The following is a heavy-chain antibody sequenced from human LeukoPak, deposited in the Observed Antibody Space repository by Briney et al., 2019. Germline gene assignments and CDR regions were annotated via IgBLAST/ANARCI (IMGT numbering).Heavy chain of an antibody. Sequence: SETLSLTCAVYGGSFSGYYWSWIRQPPGKGLEWIGEINHSGSTNYNPSLKSRVTISVDTSKNQFSLKLSSVTAADTAVYYCASVYPSGYYFDYWGQEPWSPSPQ. CDR1: GGSFSGYY. CDR3: ASVYPSGYYFDY. CDR2: INHSGST. D-gene: IGHD3-16*02. J-gene: IGHJ4*01. V-gene: IGHV4-34*01.